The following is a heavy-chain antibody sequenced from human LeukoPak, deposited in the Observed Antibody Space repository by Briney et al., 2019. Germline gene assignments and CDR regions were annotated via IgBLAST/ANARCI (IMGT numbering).Heavy chain of an antibody. Sequence: PSETLSLTCAVYGESFSGYYWSWIRQPPGKGLEWIGEINHSGSTNYNPSLKSRVTISVDTSKNQFSLKLNSVTAADTAMYYCARTPALLTIRGVRRLDPWGQGTLVTVSS. D-gene: IGHD3-10*01. J-gene: IGHJ5*02. V-gene: IGHV4-34*01. CDR2: INHSGST. CDR3: ARTPALLTIRGVRRLDP. CDR1: GESFSGYY.